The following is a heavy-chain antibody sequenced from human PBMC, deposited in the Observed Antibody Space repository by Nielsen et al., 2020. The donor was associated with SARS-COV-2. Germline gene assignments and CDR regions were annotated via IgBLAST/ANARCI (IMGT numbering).Heavy chain of an antibody. CDR2: ISAYNGNT. CDR1: GYTFTSYG. V-gene: IGHV1-18*01. J-gene: IGHJ6*02. CDR3: ARHSGYEAIYYYYYYGMDV. D-gene: IGHD5-12*01. Sequence: ASVKVSCKASGYTFTSYGISWVRQAPGQGLEWMGWISAYNGNTNYAQKLQGRVTMTTDTSTSTAYMELRSLRSDDTAVYYCARHSGYEAIYYYYYYGMDVWGQGTTVTVSS.